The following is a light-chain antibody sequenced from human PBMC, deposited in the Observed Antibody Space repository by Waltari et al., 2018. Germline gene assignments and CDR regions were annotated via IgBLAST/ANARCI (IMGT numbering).Light chain of an antibody. CDR2: DNN. J-gene: IGLJ2*01. CDR3: ATWDNTLRDVV. CDR1: SSNIGNYY. V-gene: IGLV1-51*01. Sequence: QSVLTQPPSVSAAPGQQVTISCSGSSSNIGNYYVSWYHHLPGAAPKLLIYDNNKRPSGIPDRFSASTSGTSATLDITGLQIGDEADYYCATWDNTLRDVVFGGGTKLTVL.